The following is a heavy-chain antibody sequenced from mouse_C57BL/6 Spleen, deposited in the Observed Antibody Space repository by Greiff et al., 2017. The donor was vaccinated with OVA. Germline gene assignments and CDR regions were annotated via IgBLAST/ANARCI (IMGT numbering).Heavy chain of an antibody. CDR2: IDPSDSYT. V-gene: IGHV1-69*01. CDR3: ARGTTVVAPVDY. Sequence: VQLQQPGAELVMPGASVKLSCKASGYTFTSYWMHWVKQRPGQGLEWIREIDPSDSYTNYNQKFKGKSTLTVDKSSSTAYMQLSSLTSEDSAVYYCARGTTVVAPVDYWGQGTTLTVSS. D-gene: IGHD1-1*01. CDR1: GYTFTSYW. J-gene: IGHJ2*01.